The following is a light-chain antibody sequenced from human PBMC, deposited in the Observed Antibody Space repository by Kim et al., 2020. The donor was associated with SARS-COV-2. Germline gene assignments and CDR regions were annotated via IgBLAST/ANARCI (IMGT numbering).Light chain of an antibody. V-gene: IGKV1-5*01. J-gene: IGKJ1*01. CDR3: QQYHSYPLT. Sequence: ASLGDRVTLTCRASQSISIWLVWYQQKPGKAPKVLISAASTLETGVPSRFSGSGSGTEFTLTISSLQPDDFATYYCQQYHSYPLTFGQGTKVDIK. CDR2: AAS. CDR1: QSISIW.